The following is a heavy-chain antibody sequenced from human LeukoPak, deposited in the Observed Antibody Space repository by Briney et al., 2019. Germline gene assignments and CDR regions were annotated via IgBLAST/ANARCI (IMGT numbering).Heavy chain of an antibody. CDR3: ARVGERGIDY. CDR2: IYHSGST. CDR1: GGSISSYY. V-gene: IGHV4-59*12. Sequence: SETLSLTCTVSGGSISSYYWSWIRQPPGKGLEWIGYIYHSGSTYYNPSLKSRVTISVDRSKNQFSLKLSSVTAADTAVYYCARVGERGIDYWGQGTLVTVSS. D-gene: IGHD3-16*01. J-gene: IGHJ4*02.